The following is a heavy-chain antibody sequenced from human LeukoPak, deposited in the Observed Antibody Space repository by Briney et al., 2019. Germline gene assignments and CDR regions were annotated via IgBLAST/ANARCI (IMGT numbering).Heavy chain of an antibody. D-gene: IGHD4-17*01. Sequence: SETLSLTCAVSGYSISSGYYWGWIRQPPGKGLEWIGSIYHSGSTYYNPSPKSRVTISVDTSKNQFSLKLSSVTAADTAVYYCAMAGYGDYDWFDPWGQGTLVTVSS. CDR1: GYSISSGYY. CDR2: IYHSGST. V-gene: IGHV4-38-2*01. J-gene: IGHJ5*02. CDR3: AMAGYGDYDWFDP.